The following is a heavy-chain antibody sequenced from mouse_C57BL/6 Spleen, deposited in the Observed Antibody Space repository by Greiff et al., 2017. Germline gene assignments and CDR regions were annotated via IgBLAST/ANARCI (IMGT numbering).Heavy chain of an antibody. CDR2: IDPSDSET. J-gene: IGHJ2*01. Sequence: VQLQQPGAELVRPGSSVKLSCKASGYTFTSYWMHWVKQRPIQGLEWIGNIDPSDSETHYNQKFKDKATLTVDKSSSTAYMQLSSLTSEDSAVYYCARSGGNYLDYWGQGTTLTVSS. V-gene: IGHV1-52*01. CDR1: GYTFTSYW. CDR3: ARSGGNYLDY.